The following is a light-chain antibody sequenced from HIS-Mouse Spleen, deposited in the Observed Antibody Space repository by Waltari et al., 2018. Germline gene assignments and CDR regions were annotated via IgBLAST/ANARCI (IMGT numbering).Light chain of an antibody. CDR1: RSDLSRHT. Sequence: QSVLTQPPSASGTPGQRVTIPCSGSRSDLSRHTVHWYQQLPGTAPKLLIYSNNQRPSGVPDRFSGSKSGTSASLAISGLQSEDEADYYCAAWDDSLNVVFGGGTKLTVL. J-gene: IGLJ2*01. CDR2: SNN. V-gene: IGLV1-44*01. CDR3: AAWDDSLNVV.